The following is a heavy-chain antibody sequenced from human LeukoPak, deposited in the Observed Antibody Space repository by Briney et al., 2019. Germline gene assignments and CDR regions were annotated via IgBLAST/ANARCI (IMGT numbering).Heavy chain of an antibody. V-gene: IGHV1-69*04. Sequence: SVKVSRKAPGGTFSSYAISWVRQAPGRGLEWMGRIIPILGIANYAQKFQGRVTITADKSTSTAYMELSSLRAEDTAVYDCARVTSYGYCDAFDIWGQGTMVTVAS. CDR3: ARVTSYGYCDAFDI. J-gene: IGHJ3*02. CDR2: IIPILGIA. CDR1: GGTFSSYA. D-gene: IGHD5-18*01.